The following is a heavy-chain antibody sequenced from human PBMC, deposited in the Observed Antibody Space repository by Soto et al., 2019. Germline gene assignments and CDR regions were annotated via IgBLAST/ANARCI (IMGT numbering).Heavy chain of an antibody. J-gene: IGHJ6*03. CDR3: ARPAVAGTSYYYYYTDV. CDR2: INPSGGST. Sequence: GASVKVSCKASGYTFTSYYMHWVRQAPGQGLEWMGIINPSGGSTSYAQKFQGRVTMTRDTSTSTVYMELSSLRSEDTAVYYCARPAVAGTSYYYYYTDVWGKGTTVTVSS. D-gene: IGHD6-19*01. V-gene: IGHV1-46*03. CDR1: GYTFTSYY.